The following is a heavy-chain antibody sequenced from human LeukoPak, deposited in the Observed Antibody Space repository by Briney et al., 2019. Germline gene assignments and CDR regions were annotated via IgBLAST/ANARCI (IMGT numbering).Heavy chain of an antibody. J-gene: IGHJ6*02. CDR3: AREQVAASDYYYYGMDV. CDR2: IYYSGST. D-gene: IGHD2-15*01. Sequence: SETLSLTCTVSGGSISRGDYYWSWIRQPPGKGLEWIGYIYYSGSTYYNPSLKSRVTISLDTSKNQFSLKLSSVTAADTAVYYCAREQVAASDYYYYGMDVWGQGTTVTVSS. V-gene: IGHV4-30-4*01. CDR1: GGSISRGDYY.